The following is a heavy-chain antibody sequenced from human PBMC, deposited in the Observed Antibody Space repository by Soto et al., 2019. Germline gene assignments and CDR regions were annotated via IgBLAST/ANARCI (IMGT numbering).Heavy chain of an antibody. CDR3: ARARFQVLYGKPYFDS. D-gene: IGHD2-2*02. CDR1: GGSITTGGSY. J-gene: IGHJ4*02. Sequence: SDTLSLTCTVSGGSITTGGSYWIWIRQHPGKGLEWIGNIYHSGNTYYNPSLKSRLTISVDTSKNHFSLMVDSVTAADTAVYYCARARFQVLYGKPYFDSWGQGTLVTVSS. CDR2: IYHSGNT. V-gene: IGHV4-31*03.